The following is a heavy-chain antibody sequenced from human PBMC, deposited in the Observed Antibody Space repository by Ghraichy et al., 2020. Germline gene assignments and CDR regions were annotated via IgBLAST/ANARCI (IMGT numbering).Heavy chain of an antibody. D-gene: IGHD3-10*01. V-gene: IGHV3-73*01. CDR1: GFTFSGSD. Sequence: GGSLRLSCAASGFTFSGSDVQWVRQASGKGLEWVGRLRNEANTYATASAASVKGRFSISTDDSKITAYLQMDSLKIEDTAVYYCSRTFYGSGSSDVVFDIWCQGTVVTVSS. CDR3: SRTFYGSGSSDVVFDI. CDR2: LRNEANTYAT. J-gene: IGHJ3*02.